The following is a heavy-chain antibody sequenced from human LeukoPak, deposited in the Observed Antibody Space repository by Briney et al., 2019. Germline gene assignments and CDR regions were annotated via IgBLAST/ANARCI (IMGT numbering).Heavy chain of an antibody. CDR1: GFTFRSYG. CDR2: IWYDGSNK. V-gene: IGHV3-33*01. J-gene: IGHJ2*01. Sequence: AGGSLRLSCAASGFTFRSYGMHWVRQAPGKGLEWVAVIWYDGSNKYYSDSVKGRFTISRDNSKNTLYLQMNSLRAEDTAVYYCARGSGYSNWYFDLWGRGTLATVSS. CDR3: ARGSGYSNWYFDL. D-gene: IGHD3-22*01.